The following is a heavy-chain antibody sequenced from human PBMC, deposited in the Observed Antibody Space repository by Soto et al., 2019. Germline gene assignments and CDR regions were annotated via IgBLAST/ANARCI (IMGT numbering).Heavy chain of an antibody. V-gene: IGHV4-61*01. D-gene: IGHD4-17*01. CDR2: ISFSGIT. CDR3: ARTTASGYMDV. Sequence: PSQTLSLTCTVSGGSVSSGSYYWSWIRQPPGKGLEWIGYISFSGITNYNPSLNSRVTISMETSKNQFSLKLSSVTAADTAIYYCARTTASGYMDVWGKGTTVTVSS. J-gene: IGHJ6*03. CDR1: GGSVSSGSYY.